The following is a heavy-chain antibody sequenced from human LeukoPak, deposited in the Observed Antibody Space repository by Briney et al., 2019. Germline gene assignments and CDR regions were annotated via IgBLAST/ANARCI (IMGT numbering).Heavy chain of an antibody. CDR1: GYTFTSYG. Sequence: ASVKVSCKASGYTFTSYGISWVRQAPGQGLEWMGWINTNTGNPTYAQGFTGRFVFSLDTSVSTAYLQISSLKAEDTAVYYCARDRYYGSGSSNWFDPWGQGTLVTVSS. CDR2: INTNTGNP. V-gene: IGHV7-4-1*02. D-gene: IGHD3-10*01. J-gene: IGHJ5*02. CDR3: ARDRYYGSGSSNWFDP.